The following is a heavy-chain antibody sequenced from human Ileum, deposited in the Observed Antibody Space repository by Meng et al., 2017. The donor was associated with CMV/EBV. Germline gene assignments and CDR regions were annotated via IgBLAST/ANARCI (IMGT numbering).Heavy chain of an antibody. V-gene: IGHV3-74*03. J-gene: IGHJ4*02. CDR2: INSDASGT. CDR3: ARGNAHAFDY. CDR1: EFTLSSYW. Sequence: RLSCAASEFTLSSYWMHWVRQAPGRGLMWVSRINSDASGTTYADSVKGRFTISRDNAKNTLYLQMNSLRAEDTAVYYCARGNAHAFDYWGQGALVTSPQ. D-gene: IGHD1-1*01.